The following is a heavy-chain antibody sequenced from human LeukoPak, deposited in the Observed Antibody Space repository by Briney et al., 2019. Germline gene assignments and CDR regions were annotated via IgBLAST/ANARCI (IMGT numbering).Heavy chain of an antibody. CDR1: GGSISSSGSY. Sequence: SETLSLTCSVSGGSISSSGSYWGWIRQPPGKGLEWIGTIYYSGSTYYNPSLKSRVTISVDTSKDQFSLKLRSVTAADTAVYYCARPTRDSSGFYGAFDIWGQGTMVIASS. D-gene: IGHD3-22*01. CDR2: IYYSGST. V-gene: IGHV4-39*01. J-gene: IGHJ3*02. CDR3: ARPTRDSSGFYGAFDI.